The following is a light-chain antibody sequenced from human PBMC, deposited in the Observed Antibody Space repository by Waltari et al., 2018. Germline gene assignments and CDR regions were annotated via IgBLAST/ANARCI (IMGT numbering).Light chain of an antibody. Sequence: QSVLTPPPSASGTPGPRVTISCSGSRSNIGSNYVYWYQQPPGTAPKLLNYRKNQRPSGVPDRFSGSKSGTSASLAISGLRSEDEADYYCAAWDDSLSGRVFGGGTKVTVL. CDR1: RSNIGSNY. CDR3: AAWDDSLSGRV. V-gene: IGLV1-47*01. CDR2: RKN. J-gene: IGLJ3*02.